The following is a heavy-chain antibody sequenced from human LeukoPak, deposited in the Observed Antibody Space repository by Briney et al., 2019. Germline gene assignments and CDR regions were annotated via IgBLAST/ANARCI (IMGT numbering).Heavy chain of an antibody. V-gene: IGHV1-2*06. CDR3: ARGLLHWNYYDSSGSAEISC. D-gene: IGHD3-22*01. J-gene: IGHJ4*02. CDR1: GYTFTGYY. Sequence: ASVKVSCKASGYTFTGYYMHWVRQAPGQGLEWMGRINPNSGGTNYAQKFQGRVTMTRDTSISTAYMEPSRLRSDDTAVYYCARGLLHWNYYDSSGSAEISCWGQGTLVTVSS. CDR2: INPNSGGT.